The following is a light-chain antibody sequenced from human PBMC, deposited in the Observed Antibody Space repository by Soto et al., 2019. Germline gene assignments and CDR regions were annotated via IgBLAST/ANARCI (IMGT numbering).Light chain of an antibody. CDR3: QQRINWPPSIK. V-gene: IGKV3-11*01. Sequence: EIVLTQSPATLSLSPGERATLSCRASQSVSSDLAWYQQKPGPAPRRLIYDASNRATGIPARFSGSGSGTDFTLTISSLEPEDFAVYYCQQRINWPPSIKFGQGTRLEIK. J-gene: IGKJ5*01. CDR1: QSVSSD. CDR2: DAS.